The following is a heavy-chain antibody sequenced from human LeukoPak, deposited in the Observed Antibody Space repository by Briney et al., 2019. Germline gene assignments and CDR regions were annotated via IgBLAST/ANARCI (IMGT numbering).Heavy chain of an antibody. CDR2: INHSGGT. J-gene: IGHJ4*02. D-gene: IGHD4-17*01. CDR1: GGSFSGYY. V-gene: IGHV4-34*01. CDR3: ARGGPSGDPLDY. Sequence: SETLSLTCAVYGGSFSGYYWSWIRQPPGKGLEWIGEINHSGGTNYNPSLKSRVTISVDTSKNQFSLKLSSVTAADTAVYYCARGGPSGDPLDYWGQGTLVTVSS.